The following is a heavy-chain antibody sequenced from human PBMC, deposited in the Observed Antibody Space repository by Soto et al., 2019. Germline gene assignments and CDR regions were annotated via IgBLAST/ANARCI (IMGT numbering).Heavy chain of an antibody. Sequence: PSETLSLTFAVSGYSISSSNWWGWIRQPPGKGLEWIGYIYYSGTTYYNPSLKSRVTMSVDTSKNQFSLKLTSVTAVDTAVYYCARREIQGPIDYWGQGTLVTVFS. CDR1: GYSISSSNW. D-gene: IGHD1-26*01. V-gene: IGHV4-28*01. CDR3: ARREIQGPIDY. CDR2: IYYSGTT. J-gene: IGHJ4*02.